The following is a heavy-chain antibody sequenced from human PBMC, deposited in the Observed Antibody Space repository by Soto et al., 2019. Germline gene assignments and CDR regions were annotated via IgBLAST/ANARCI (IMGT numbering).Heavy chain of an antibody. J-gene: IGHJ5*01. D-gene: IGHD2-15*01. CDR1: GDSISTVDYF. Sequence: PSETLSLTCAVSGDSISTVDYFWAWIRQPPGQDLEYIGYGYKIATTYYNPAFESRVAISLDTSKSRFFLHVTSVTAADTAVYFCARGRYCLTGRCFPNWFDSWGQGTLVTVSS. CDR2: GYKIATT. CDR3: ARGRYCLTGRCFPNWFDS. V-gene: IGHV4-30-4*01.